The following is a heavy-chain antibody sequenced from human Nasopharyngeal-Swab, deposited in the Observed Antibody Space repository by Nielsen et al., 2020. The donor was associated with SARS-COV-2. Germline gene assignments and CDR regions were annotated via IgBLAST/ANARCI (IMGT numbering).Heavy chain of an antibody. CDR3: ARLSGSSWDFDL. CDR2: IKQDGSEK. D-gene: IGHD6-13*01. CDR1: GFTLSSFW. J-gene: IGHJ2*01. V-gene: IGHV3-7*01. Sequence: LKISCAASGFTLSSFWMTWVRQAPGKGLEWVANIKQDGSEKYYVDSVKGRFTISRDNAKNSLYLQMNSLRAEDTAVYYCARLSGSSWDFDLWGRGTLVTVSS.